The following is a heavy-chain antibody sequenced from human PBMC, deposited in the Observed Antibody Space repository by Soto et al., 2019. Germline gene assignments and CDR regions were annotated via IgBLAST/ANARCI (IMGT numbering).Heavy chain of an antibody. V-gene: IGHV1-69*02. CDR2: IIPIVGLT. Sequence: QVQLLQSGSEVKKPGSSVKVSCRVSGGSLSSYPVTWVRQAPGQGLEWMGRIIPIVGLTNYAQKFQGRVTITADKSTSTAYMELSSLRSDDTAVYYCARPTGGHDAGGNYIDVWGKGTTVIVSS. CDR1: GGSLSSYP. J-gene: IGHJ6*03. CDR3: ARPTGGHDAGGNYIDV. D-gene: IGHD2-8*02.